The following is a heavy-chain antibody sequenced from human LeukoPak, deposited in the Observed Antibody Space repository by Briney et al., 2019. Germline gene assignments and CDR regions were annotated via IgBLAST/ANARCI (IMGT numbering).Heavy chain of an antibody. Sequence: GASVKVSCKASGGTFSSYAISWVRQAPGQGLEWMGRIIPIFGIANYAQKFQGRVTINPDKSTSTAYMELSSPRSEDTAVYYCARDGDSTESFDYWGQGTLVTVSS. J-gene: IGHJ4*02. D-gene: IGHD4-11*01. CDR2: IIPIFGIA. CDR3: ARDGDSTESFDY. CDR1: GGTFSSYA. V-gene: IGHV1-69*04.